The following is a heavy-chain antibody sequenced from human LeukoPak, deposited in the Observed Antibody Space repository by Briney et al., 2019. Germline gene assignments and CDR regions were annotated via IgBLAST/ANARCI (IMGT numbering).Heavy chain of an antibody. V-gene: IGHV5-51*01. D-gene: IGHD3-3*01. CDR2: IYPGDSDT. CDR3: ARLQKTRITIFAGMNGLDY. J-gene: IGHJ4*02. Sequence: GESLKISCKGSGYSFTSYWIGWVRQMPGKGLEWMGIIYPGDSDTRYSPSFQGQVTISADKSISTAYLQWSSLKASDTAMYYCARLQKTRITIFAGMNGLDYWGQGTLVTVSS. CDR1: GYSFTSYW.